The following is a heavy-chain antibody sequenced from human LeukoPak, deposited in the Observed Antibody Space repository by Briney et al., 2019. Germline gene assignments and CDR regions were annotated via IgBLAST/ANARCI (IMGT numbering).Heavy chain of an antibody. CDR2: IYYSGST. V-gene: IGHV4-59*02. CDR1: GGSVSSYY. Sequence: SETLSLTCTVSGGSVSSYYWSWIRQPPGKGLEWIGYIYYSGSTNYNPSLKSRVTISVDTSKNQFSLKLSSVTAADTAVHYCCSSGWYEEGYWGQGTLVTVSS. CDR3: CSSGWYEEGY. D-gene: IGHD6-19*01. J-gene: IGHJ4*02.